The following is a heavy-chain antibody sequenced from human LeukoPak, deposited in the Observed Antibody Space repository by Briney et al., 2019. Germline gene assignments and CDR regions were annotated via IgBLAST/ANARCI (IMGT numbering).Heavy chain of an antibody. J-gene: IGHJ3*02. CDR1: GFTFSDHY. CDR3: ARGLRGATNAFDI. Sequence: GGSLRLSCAVSGFTFSDHYMSWIRQAPGKGLEWVSYISGSSSGIYSADSVRGRFTISRDNAKNSLYLQMKSLSAEGTAVYYCARGLRGATNAFDIWGQGTMVTVSS. CDR2: ISGSSSGI. V-gene: IGHV3-11*01. D-gene: IGHD1-26*01.